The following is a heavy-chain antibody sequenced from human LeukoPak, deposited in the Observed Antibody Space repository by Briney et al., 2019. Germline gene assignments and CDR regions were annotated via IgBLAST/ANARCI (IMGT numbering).Heavy chain of an antibody. J-gene: IGHJ4*02. D-gene: IGHD4-11*01. CDR1: GYSFILYG. V-gene: IGHV1-18*01. CDR3: ARDDNYGIFINVDY. Sequence: ASVKVSCKTSGYSFILYGISWVRQAPGQGPEWMGWISTSTGDTKYTQKFQGRVTLTTDTSTSTAYMELSSLRSDDTAVYYCARDDNYGIFINVDYWGQGTLVTVSS. CDR2: ISTSTGDT.